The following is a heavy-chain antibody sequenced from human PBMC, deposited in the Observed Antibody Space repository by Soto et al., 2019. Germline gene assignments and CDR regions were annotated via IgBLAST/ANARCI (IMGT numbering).Heavy chain of an antibody. D-gene: IGHD3-22*01. J-gene: IGHJ4*02. V-gene: IGHV4-39*01. CDR3: ASVPYYDSSGFDY. CDR2: IYYSGST. Sequence: QLQLQESGPGLVKPSETLSLTCTVSGGSISSSSYYWGWIRQPPGKGLEWIGSIYYSGSTYYNPSLTSRDSIAVDTSKSKFSLKLSSVTAADTAVYYCASVPYYDSSGFDYWGQGTLVTVSS. CDR1: GGSISSSSYY.